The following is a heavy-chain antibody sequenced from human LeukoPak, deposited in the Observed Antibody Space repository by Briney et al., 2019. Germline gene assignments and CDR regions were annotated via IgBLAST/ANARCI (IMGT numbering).Heavy chain of an antibody. J-gene: IGHJ4*02. CDR1: GFTFSTFG. CDR3: ARDQQKEIDY. CDR2: ISSSGSYI. V-gene: IGHV3-21*01. Sequence: GSLRLSCAASGFTFSTFGMNWVRQAPGKGLEWVSSISSSGSYISYADSVKGRFTISRDNAKNSLYLQMSSLRAEDTAVYYCARDQQKEIDYWGQGTLVTVSS.